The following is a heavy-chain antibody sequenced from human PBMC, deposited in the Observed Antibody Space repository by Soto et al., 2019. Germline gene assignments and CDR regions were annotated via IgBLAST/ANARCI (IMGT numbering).Heavy chain of an antibody. Sequence: RASVKVSCKASGYTFTSYSMHWVRQAPGQRLEWMGWFNAGSGNTKYSQKFQGRVTITRDTSATTAYMELSSLRYEDTAVYYCARESTRTTAPDCWGQGTLVTVSS. CDR1: GYTFTSYS. CDR2: FNAGSGNT. CDR3: ARESTRTTAPDC. V-gene: IGHV1-3*01. J-gene: IGHJ4*02. D-gene: IGHD4-17*01.